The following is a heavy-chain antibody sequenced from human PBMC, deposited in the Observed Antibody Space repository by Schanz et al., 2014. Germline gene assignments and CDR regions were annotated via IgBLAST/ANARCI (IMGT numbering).Heavy chain of an antibody. V-gene: IGHV3-11*01. CDR2: ISSGGTTT. CDR3: AASSGWHPSTDY. J-gene: IGHJ4*02. D-gene: IGHD6-19*01. CDR1: GFIFSDYY. Sequence: PGGSLRLSCAASGFIFSDYYMAWIRQAPGKGPEYVSYISSGGTTTYHSDSVKGRFTISRDSAENSLYLQMNSLRVEDTAVYYCAASSGWHPSTDYWGQGTLVTVSS.